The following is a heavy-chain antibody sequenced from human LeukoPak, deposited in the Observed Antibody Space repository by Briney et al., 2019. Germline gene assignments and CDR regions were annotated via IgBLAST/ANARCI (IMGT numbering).Heavy chain of an antibody. D-gene: IGHD3-22*01. Sequence: SETLSLTCTVSGGYISSGSYYWSWIRQPAGKGLEWIGRIYTSGSTNYNPSLKSRVTISVDTSKNQFSLKLSSVTAADTAVYYCARDLYYYDSSGYYPWGFDIWGQGTMVTVSS. CDR3: ARDLYYYDSSGYYPWGFDI. CDR2: IYTSGST. V-gene: IGHV4-61*02. J-gene: IGHJ3*02. CDR1: GGYISSGSYY.